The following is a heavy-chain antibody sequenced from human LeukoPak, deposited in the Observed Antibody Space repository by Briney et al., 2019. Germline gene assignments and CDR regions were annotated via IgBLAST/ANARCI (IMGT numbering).Heavy chain of an antibody. CDR1: RFTLSSYA. CDR2: ISYDGDIK. CDR3: ARAEASDAVCMDV. Sequence: GGSLRLSCAASRFTLSSYAMHWVRQAPGKGLEWVAVISYDGDIKYYTDSVKGRFTISRDNSRNTLCLQMSSLRAEDTAVYYCARAEASDAVCMDVWGQGTTVIVSS. D-gene: IGHD6-19*01. V-gene: IGHV3-30*04. J-gene: IGHJ6*02.